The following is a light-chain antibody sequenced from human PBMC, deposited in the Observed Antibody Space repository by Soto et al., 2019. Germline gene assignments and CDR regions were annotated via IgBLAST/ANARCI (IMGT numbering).Light chain of an antibody. CDR1: SSNIGSNT. J-gene: IGLJ1*01. V-gene: IGLV1-44*01. Sequence: QAVVTQPLSVSAPPGQRVTISCSGGSSNIGSNTVAWYQHLPGTAPPRLIFTAGQRPSGVPGRFSGSKSGTSASLAISGLQSEDEGDYYCSAWDNSLNGYVFGPGTKVTVL. CDR2: TAG. CDR3: SAWDNSLNGYV.